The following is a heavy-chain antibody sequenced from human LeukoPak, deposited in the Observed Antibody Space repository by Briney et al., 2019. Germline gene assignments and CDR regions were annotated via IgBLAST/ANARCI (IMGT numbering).Heavy chain of an antibody. J-gene: IGHJ6*03. Sequence: SETLSLTCAVYGGSFSGYYWSWIRQPPGKGLEWIGETNHSGSTNYNPSLKSRVTISVDTFKNQFSLKLSSVTAADTAVYYCARGRLDFWSGYYYNYYYYYMDVWGKGTTVTVSS. CDR2: TNHSGST. V-gene: IGHV4-34*01. CDR1: GGSFSGYY. D-gene: IGHD3-3*01. CDR3: ARGRLDFWSGYYYNYYYYYMDV.